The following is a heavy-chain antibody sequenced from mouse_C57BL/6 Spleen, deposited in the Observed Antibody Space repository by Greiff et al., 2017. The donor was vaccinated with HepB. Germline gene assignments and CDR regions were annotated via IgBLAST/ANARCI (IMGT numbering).Heavy chain of an antibody. Sequence: QVQLQQSGAELVKPGASVKISCKASGYAFSSYWMNWVKQRPGKGLEWIGQIYPGDGDTNYNGKFKGKATLTADKSSSTAYMQRSSLTSEDSAVYFCARQLGRRAMDYWGQGTSVTVSS. CDR3: ARQLGRRAMDY. CDR2: IYPGDGDT. V-gene: IGHV1-80*01. CDR1: GYAFSSYW. D-gene: IGHD4-1*02. J-gene: IGHJ4*01.